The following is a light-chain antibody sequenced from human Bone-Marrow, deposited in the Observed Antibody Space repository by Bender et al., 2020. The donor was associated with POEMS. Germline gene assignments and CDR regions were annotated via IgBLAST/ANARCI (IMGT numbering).Light chain of an antibody. Sequence: QSVLTQPPSASGTPGQRVTISCSGGSSNIGAHAVNWYQHLPGTAPKLLIYSSHRRPSEVPDRFSGSRSGTSASLAISGLQSEDEADYYCAVWDDSLSGWVFGGRTKLTV. V-gene: IGLV1-44*01. J-gene: IGLJ3*02. CDR1: SSNIGAHA. CDR2: SSH. CDR3: AVWDDSLSGWV.